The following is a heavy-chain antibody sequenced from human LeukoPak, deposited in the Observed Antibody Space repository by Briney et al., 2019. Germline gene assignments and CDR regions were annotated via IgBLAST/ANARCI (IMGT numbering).Heavy chain of an antibody. CDR2: INPSGGST. CDR1: GYTFTSYY. V-gene: IGHV1-46*01. D-gene: IGHD6-13*01. Sequence: ASVKVSCKASGYTFTSYYMHWVRRAPGQGLEWVGIINPSGGSTSYAQKFQGRVTMTRDTSTSTVYMELSSLRSEDTAVYYCARERGIAAAGFLGYFQHWGQGTLVTVSS. CDR3: ARERGIAAAGFLGYFQH. J-gene: IGHJ1*01.